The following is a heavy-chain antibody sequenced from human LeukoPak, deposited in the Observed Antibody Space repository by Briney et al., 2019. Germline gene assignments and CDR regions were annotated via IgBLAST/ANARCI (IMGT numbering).Heavy chain of an antibody. J-gene: IGHJ4*02. CDR1: GYTFTSYY. CDR3: ARDRIVGATLAY. D-gene: IGHD1-26*01. Sequence: ASVKVSCKASGYTFTSYYMHWVRQAPGQGLEWMGIINPSGGSTSYAQKLQGRVTMTRDTSTSTVYMELSSLRSEDTAVYYCARDRIVGATLAYWGQGTLVTVSS. CDR2: INPSGGST. V-gene: IGHV1-46*01.